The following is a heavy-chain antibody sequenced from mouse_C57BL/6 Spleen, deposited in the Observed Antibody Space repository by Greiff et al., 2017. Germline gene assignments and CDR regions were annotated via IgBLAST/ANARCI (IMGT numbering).Heavy chain of an antibody. CDR1: GYTFTSYW. D-gene: IGHD2-1*01. CDR2: IYPGSGST. Sequence: QVQLQQPGAELVKPGASVKMSCKASGYTFTSYWITWVKQRPGQGLEWIGDIYPGSGSTNYNEKFKSKATLTVDTSSSTAYMQLSSLTSEDSAVYYCARGELYYGNYEAYWGQGTLVTVSA. CDR3: ARGELYYGNYEAY. V-gene: IGHV1-55*01. J-gene: IGHJ3*01.